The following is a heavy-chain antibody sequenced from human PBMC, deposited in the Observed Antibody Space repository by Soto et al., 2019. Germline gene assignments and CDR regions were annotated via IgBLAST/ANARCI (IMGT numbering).Heavy chain of an antibody. CDR3: ATYRSGLDY. D-gene: IGHD3-16*01. CDR2: ISGSGGST. Sequence: EVQLLESGGGLVQPGGSLRLSCAASGFSFSSYAMSWVRQAPGEGLEWGSAISGSGGSTYYADSVKGRFTISRENSKNTLYLQMNSLRAEDTAVYYCATYRSGLDYWGQGTLVTVSS. V-gene: IGHV3-23*01. CDR1: GFSFSSYA. J-gene: IGHJ4*02.